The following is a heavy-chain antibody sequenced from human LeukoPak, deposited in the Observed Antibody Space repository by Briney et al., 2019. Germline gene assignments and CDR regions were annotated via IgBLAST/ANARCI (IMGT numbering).Heavy chain of an antibody. CDR1: GYTFTSYG. V-gene: IGHV1-18*01. D-gene: IGHD2-15*01. CDR2: ISAYNGNT. CDR3: ARDHIRAVVVAAESFDY. Sequence: ASVKVSCKASGYTFTSYGINWVRQAPGQGLEWMGWISAYNGNTNYAQKLQGRVTMTTDTSTSTAYMELRSLRSDDTAVYYCARDHIRAVVVAAESFDYWGQGTLVTVSS. J-gene: IGHJ4*02.